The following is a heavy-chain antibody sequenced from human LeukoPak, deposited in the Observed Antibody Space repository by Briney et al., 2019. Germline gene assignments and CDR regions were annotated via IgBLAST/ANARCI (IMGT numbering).Heavy chain of an antibody. CDR2: INLNSGGT. D-gene: IGHD3-10*01. CDR1: GYTFTGYY. Sequence: GASVKVSCKASGYTFTGYYMHWVRQAPGQGLEWMGWINLNSGGTNYAQKFQGRVTMTRDTSISTAYMELSRLRSDDTAVYYCARYSSWFPNDYWGQGTLVTVSS. J-gene: IGHJ4*02. CDR3: ARYSSWFPNDY. V-gene: IGHV1-2*02.